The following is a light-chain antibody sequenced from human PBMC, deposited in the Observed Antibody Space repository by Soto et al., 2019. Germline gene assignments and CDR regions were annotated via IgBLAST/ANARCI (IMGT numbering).Light chain of an antibody. J-gene: IGKJ1*01. CDR3: QQYNNWPAWT. CDR2: GAS. Sequence: EIVMTQSPATLSVSPGERATLSCRASQSVSSNLAWYQQKPGQAPRLLIYGASTRATGFPARFSGSGSGTEFTLTISSLQSEDFAVYYCQQYNNWPAWTFGQGTKAEIK. V-gene: IGKV3-15*01. CDR1: QSVSSN.